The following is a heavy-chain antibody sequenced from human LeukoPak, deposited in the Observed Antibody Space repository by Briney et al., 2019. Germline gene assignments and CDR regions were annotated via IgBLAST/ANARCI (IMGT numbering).Heavy chain of an antibody. CDR3: ARSLRYSYGYMDY. J-gene: IGHJ4*02. CDR2: ILYSGAT. CDR1: GDSIGSSDYF. V-gene: IGHV4-39*07. Sequence: SETLSLTCSVSGDSIGSSDYFWGWIRQPPGKGLEWIGSILYSGATYCNPSLKTRVTISVDTSKNQFSLNLTSVTAADTAVYYCARSLRYSYGYMDYWGQGTLVTVSS. D-gene: IGHD5-18*01.